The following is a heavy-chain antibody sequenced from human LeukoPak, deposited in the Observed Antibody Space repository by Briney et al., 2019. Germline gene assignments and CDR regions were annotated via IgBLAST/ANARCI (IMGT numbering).Heavy chain of an antibody. V-gene: IGHV3-33*05. D-gene: IGHD7-27*01. CDR3: ARDELGDY. J-gene: IGHJ4*02. Sequence: GGSLRLSCVVSGFTFRDYAMNWFRQAPGKGLEWAAVISSDGKTDPNYYSDSARGRFTISRDNSRNVLYLQMDSLSGEDTAVYYCARDELGDYWGRGTLVAVAS. CDR1: GFTFRDYA. CDR2: ISSDGKTDPN.